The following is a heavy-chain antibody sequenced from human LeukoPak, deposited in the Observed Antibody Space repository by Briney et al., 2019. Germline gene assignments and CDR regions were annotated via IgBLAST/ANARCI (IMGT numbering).Heavy chain of an antibody. CDR2: IIPIFGTA. Sequence: GASVKVSCKASGGTFSSYAISWVRQAPGQGLEWMGGIIPIFGTANYAQKFQGRVTITADESTSTAYMELSSLRSEDTAVYYCAEGRVYCSGGSCYWGAFDIWGQGTMVTVSS. CDR3: AEGRVYCSGGSCYWGAFDI. V-gene: IGHV1-69*13. J-gene: IGHJ3*02. CDR1: GGTFSSYA. D-gene: IGHD2-15*01.